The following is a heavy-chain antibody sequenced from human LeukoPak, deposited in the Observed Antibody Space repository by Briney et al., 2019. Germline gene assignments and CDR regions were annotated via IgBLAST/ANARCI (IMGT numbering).Heavy chain of an antibody. D-gene: IGHD3-16*02. V-gene: IGHV3-7*01. CDR3: ARVMITFGVVIVLFDY. J-gene: IGHJ4*02. Sequence: GGSLRLSCAASGFTFSSYWMSWVRQAPGKGLEWVANIKQDGSEKYYVDSVKGRFTISRDNAKNSLYLQMNSLIAEDTAVYYCARVMITFGVVIVLFDYWGQGTLVTVSS. CDR1: GFTFSSYW. CDR2: IKQDGSEK.